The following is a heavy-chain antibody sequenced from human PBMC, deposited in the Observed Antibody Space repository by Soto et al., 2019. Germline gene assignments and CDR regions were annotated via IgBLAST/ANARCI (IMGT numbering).Heavy chain of an antibody. CDR3: ARDHIGTTNYFDY. V-gene: IGHV4-59*01. J-gene: IGHJ4*02. Sequence: SETLSLTCTVSGGSISSYYWSWIRQPPGKGLEWIGYIYYSGSTNYNPSLKSRVTISVDTSKNQSSLKLSSVTAADTAVYYCARDHIGTTNYFDYWGQGTLVTVSS. CDR1: GGSISSYY. CDR2: IYYSGST. D-gene: IGHD1-7*01.